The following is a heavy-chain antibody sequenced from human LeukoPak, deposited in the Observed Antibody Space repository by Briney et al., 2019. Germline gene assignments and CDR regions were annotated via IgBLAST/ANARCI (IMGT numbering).Heavy chain of an antibody. V-gene: IGHV3-7*01. CDR3: AREWQGGIAAAGTRIEGDY. CDR2: IKQDGSEK. CDR1: GFSVSGYW. J-gene: IGHJ4*02. Sequence: GGSLRLSCAVSGFSVSGYWMTWVRQAPGKGLEWVANIKQDGSEKNYVDSVKGGFTIARDNAENSLFLQMNSLRVEDTAVYYCAREWQGGIAAAGTRIEGDYWGQGTPVAVSS. D-gene: IGHD6-13*01.